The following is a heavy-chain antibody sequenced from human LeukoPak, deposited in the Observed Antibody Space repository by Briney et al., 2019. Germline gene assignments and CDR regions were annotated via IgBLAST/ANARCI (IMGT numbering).Heavy chain of an antibody. D-gene: IGHD6-19*01. CDR2: IGSISSAI. Sequence: PGGSLRLSCAASGFTFSSYSRNWVRQAPGKGLEGVAYIGSISSAIYDADSVKGRFTISRDNAKNSLYLQMNSLRAEDTAVYYCARHAPTSSAFDYWGQGTLVTVSS. CDR3: ARHAPTSSAFDY. V-gene: IGHV3-48*04. J-gene: IGHJ4*02. CDR1: GFTFSSYS.